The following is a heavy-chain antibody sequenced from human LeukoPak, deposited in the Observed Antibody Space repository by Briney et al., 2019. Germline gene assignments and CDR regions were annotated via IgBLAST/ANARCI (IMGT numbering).Heavy chain of an antibody. J-gene: IGHJ4*02. D-gene: IGHD2-15*01. CDR2: ISYTGIT. V-gene: IGHV4-39*07. Sequence: SETLSLTCTVSGGSISSSTYYWGWIRQPPGKGLAWIGSISYTGITYYNPSLKSRVTISVDTSKNQFSLKLSSVTAADTAVYYCARVAAKTVDYWGQGTLVTVSS. CDR3: ARVAAKTVDY. CDR1: GGSISSSTYY.